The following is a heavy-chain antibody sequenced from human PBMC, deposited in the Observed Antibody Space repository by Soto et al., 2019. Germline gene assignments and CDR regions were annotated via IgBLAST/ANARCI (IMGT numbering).Heavy chain of an antibody. D-gene: IGHD4-17*01. J-gene: IGHJ4*02. CDR3: ARRYGASFDY. Sequence: CHTDTGSGGSISSHYWRWIRQPPGKGLEWIGYIYYSGSTNYNPSLKSRVTISVDTSKNQFSLKLSSVTAADTAVYYCARRYGASFDYWGQGTLVTVSS. CDR2: IYYSGST. CDR1: GGSISSHY. V-gene: IGHV4-59*11.